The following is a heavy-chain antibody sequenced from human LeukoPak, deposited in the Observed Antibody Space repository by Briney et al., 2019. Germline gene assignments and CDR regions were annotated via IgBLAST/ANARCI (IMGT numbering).Heavy chain of an antibody. CDR2: INTNTGNP. Sequence: ASVNVSCKASGYTFTSYAMNWVRQAPGQGLEWMGWINTNTGNPTYAQGFTGRFVFSLDTSVSTAYLQISSLKAEDTAVYYCARCRYYYDSSGYYITDYWGQGTLVTVSS. J-gene: IGHJ4*02. V-gene: IGHV7-4-1*02. D-gene: IGHD3-22*01. CDR3: ARCRYYYDSSGYYITDY. CDR1: GYTFTSYA.